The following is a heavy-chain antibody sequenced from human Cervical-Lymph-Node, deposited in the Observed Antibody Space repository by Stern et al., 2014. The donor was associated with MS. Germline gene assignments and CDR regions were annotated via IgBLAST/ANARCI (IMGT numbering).Heavy chain of an antibody. J-gene: IGHJ4*02. Sequence: VQLVESGGGVFQPAKPLTLTCAATGLVFPRYALHWVRQAPGKGLEWVALISYDGRDKYYTDSVKGRFTVSRDNSDNTVDLEMNSLRLEDTAVYYCAKGGSGSYLDWGQGSLVTVSS. CDR2: ISYDGRDK. D-gene: IGHD1-26*01. CDR1: GLVFPRYA. V-gene: IGHV3-30*04. CDR3: AKGGSGSYLD.